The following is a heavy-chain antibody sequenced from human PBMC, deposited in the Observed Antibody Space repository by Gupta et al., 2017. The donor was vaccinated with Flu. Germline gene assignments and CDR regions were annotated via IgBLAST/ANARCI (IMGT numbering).Heavy chain of an antibody. CDR1: GFSLSTSGMR. J-gene: IGHJ4*02. Sequence: QVTLKESGPALVKPTQTLTLTCTFSGFSLSTSGMRVSWIRQPPGKALEWLARIDWDDDKFYSTSLKTRLTISKDTSKNQVVLTMTNMDPVDTATYYCARMGTREEYSSSSDYFDYWGQGTLVTVSS. CDR3: ARMGTREEYSSSSDYFDY. CDR2: IDWDDDK. D-gene: IGHD6-6*01. V-gene: IGHV2-70*04.